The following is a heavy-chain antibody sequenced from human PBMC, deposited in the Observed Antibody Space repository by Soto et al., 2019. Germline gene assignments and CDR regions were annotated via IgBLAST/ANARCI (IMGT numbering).Heavy chain of an antibody. CDR1: GGSTSSGDYY. V-gene: IGHV4-30-4*01. J-gene: IGHJ6*02. CDR3: ARDNQCTSCYPDYYYGMDV. D-gene: IGHD2-2*01. Sequence: SETLSLTCTVSGGSTSSGDYYWSWIRQPPGKGLEWIGYIYYSGSTYYNPSLKSRVTISVDTSKNQFSLKLSSVTAADTAVYYCARDNQCTSCYPDYYYGMDVWGQGTTVTVS. CDR2: IYYSGST.